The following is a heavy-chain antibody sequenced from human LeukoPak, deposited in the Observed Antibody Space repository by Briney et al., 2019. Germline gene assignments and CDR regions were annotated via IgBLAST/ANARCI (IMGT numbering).Heavy chain of an antibody. CDR3: ARDRSSGWYSWFDP. D-gene: IGHD6-19*01. V-gene: IGHV1-2*02. J-gene: IGHJ5*02. Sequence: ASVKVSCXASGYTFIDDYIYWVRQAPGQGLEWMGWINPNSGGTEYAQKFQGRVTMTRDTSISTAYMDLSKLRSDDTAVYYCARDRSSGWYSWFDPWGQGTLVTVSS. CDR2: INPNSGGT. CDR1: GYTFIDDY.